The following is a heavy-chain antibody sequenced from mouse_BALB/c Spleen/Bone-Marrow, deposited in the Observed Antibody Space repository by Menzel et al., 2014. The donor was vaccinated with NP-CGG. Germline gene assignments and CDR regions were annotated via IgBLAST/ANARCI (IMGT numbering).Heavy chain of an antibody. Sequence: VQVVESGAELAKPGASVKMSCKASGCNFTSYWMHWVKQRPGQGLEWIGYINPSTGYTEYNQKFKDKATLTADKSSSTAYMQLSSLTSEDSAVYYCAREYYGSSGYFDVWGAGTTVTVSS. CDR1: GCNFTSYW. CDR2: INPSTGYT. V-gene: IGHV1-7*01. D-gene: IGHD1-1*01. J-gene: IGHJ1*01. CDR3: AREYYGSSGYFDV.